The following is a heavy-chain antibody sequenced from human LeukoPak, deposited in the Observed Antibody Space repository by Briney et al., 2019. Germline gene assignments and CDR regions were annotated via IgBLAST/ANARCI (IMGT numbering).Heavy chain of an antibody. CDR1: GFSISSGYY. D-gene: IGHD1-26*01. Sequence: SETLSLTCTVSGFSISSGYYWGWIRQPPGKGLEWIGSIYHSGSTYYNPSLKSRVTISVDTSKNQFSLQLSSVTAADTAVYYCARRGGSYGYFDYWGQGTLVTVSS. CDR3: ARRGGSYGYFDY. V-gene: IGHV4-38-2*02. J-gene: IGHJ4*02. CDR2: IYHSGST.